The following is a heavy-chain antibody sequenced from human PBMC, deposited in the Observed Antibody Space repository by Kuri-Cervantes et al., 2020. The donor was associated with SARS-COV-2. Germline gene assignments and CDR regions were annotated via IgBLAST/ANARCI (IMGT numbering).Heavy chain of an antibody. Sequence: SLKISCAASGFTFDDYAMHWVRQAPGKGLEWVSGISWNSGSIGYADSVKGRFTISRDNAKNSLYLQMNSLRAEDTAVYYCARDLHYDILTGYYNLWGQGTLVTVSS. J-gene: IGHJ4*02. D-gene: IGHD3-9*01. CDR2: ISWNSGSI. V-gene: IGHV3-9*01. CDR3: ARDLHYDILTGYYNL. CDR1: GFTFDDYA.